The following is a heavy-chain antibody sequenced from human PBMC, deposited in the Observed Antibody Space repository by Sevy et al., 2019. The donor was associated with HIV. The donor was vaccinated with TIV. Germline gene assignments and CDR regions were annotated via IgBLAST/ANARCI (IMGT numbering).Heavy chain of an antibody. CDR2: ISSSSSYI. CDR1: GFTFSSYS. CDR3: ARDLGGYCSSTSGRYYYGMDV. D-gene: IGHD2-2*01. Sequence: GGSLRLSCAASGFTFSSYSMNWVRQAPGKGLEWVSSISSSSSYIYYADSVKSRFTISRDNAKKSLYLQMNSLRAEDTAVYYCARDLGGYCSSTSGRYYYGMDVWGQGTTVTVSS. V-gene: IGHV3-21*01. J-gene: IGHJ6*02.